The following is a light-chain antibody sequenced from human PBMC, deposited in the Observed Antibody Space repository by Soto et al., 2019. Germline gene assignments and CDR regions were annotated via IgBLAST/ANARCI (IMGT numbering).Light chain of an antibody. CDR1: SGSIANNF. V-gene: IGLV6-57*04. J-gene: IGLJ2*01. CDR3: ESYDSDFVV. Sequence: NFMLTQPHSVSESPGKTLSISCTRSSGSIANNFVQCYQQRPGSAPTTVIYENNQRLSGVPDRFSGSTDGSSNSASLTISGLQTEDDAYYYCESYDSDFVVFGGGTKLTVL. CDR2: ENN.